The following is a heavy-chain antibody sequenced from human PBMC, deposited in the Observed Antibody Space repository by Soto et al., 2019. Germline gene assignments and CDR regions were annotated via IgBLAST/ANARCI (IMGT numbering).Heavy chain of an antibody. CDR1: GFTFSNYG. Sequence: QVQLVESGGGVVQPGGSLRLSCAASGFTFSNYGMHWVRQAPGKGLEGVAVIWYDGNNKYSADSVKGRFTISRDNSNNTLYVQMTSLRAEDTAVYYCARGLHSLFDYWGQGTLVTVSS. CDR2: IWYDGNNK. J-gene: IGHJ4*02. CDR3: ARGLHSLFDY. V-gene: IGHV3-33*01. D-gene: IGHD2-21*01.